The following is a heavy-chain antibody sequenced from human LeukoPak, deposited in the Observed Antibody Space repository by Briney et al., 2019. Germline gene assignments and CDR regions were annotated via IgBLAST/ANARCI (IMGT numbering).Heavy chain of an antibody. J-gene: IGHJ4*02. CDR3: ARNTMVRGVRSPFDY. V-gene: IGHV5-51*01. CDR2: IYPGGSDT. D-gene: IGHD3-10*01. CDR1: GYSFTSYW. Sequence: GESLKISCKGSGYSFTSYWIGWVRQTPGKGLEWMGIIYPGGSDTRYSPSFQGQVTISADKSISTAYLQWSSLKASDTAMYYCARNTMVRGVRSPFDYWGQGTLVTVSS.